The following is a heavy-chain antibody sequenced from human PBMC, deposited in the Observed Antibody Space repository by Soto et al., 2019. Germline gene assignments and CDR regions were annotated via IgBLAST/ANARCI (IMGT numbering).Heavy chain of an antibody. J-gene: IGHJ5*02. V-gene: IGHV1-18*01. CDR1: GYTFTSYG. D-gene: IGHD3-9*01. CDR2: ISAYNGNT. Sequence: GASVKVSCKASGYTFTSYGISWVRQAPGQGLEWMGWISAYNGNTNYAQKLQGRVTITTDTSTSTAYMGVSSLRSEVTVMYCCAGEHYWILTGYRWFGPWGQGTLVTVSS. CDR3: AGEHYWILTGYRWFGP.